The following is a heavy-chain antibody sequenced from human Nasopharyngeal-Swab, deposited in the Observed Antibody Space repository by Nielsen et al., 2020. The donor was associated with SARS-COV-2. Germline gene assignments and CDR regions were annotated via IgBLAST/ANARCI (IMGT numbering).Heavy chain of an antibody. D-gene: IGHD6-19*01. J-gene: IGHJ4*02. Sequence: GESLTISCKGSGSRFTSYWIGWVRQMPGKGLEWMGIIYPGDSDTRYSPSFQGQVTISADKSISTAYLQWSSLKASDTAMYYCARLVAVAGGGGGGADYWGQGTLVTVSS. CDR3: ARLVAVAGGGGGGADY. CDR1: GSRFTSYW. V-gene: IGHV5-51*01. CDR2: IYPGDSDT.